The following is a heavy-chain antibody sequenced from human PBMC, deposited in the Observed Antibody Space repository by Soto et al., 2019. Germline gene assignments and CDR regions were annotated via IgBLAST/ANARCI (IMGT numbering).Heavy chain of an antibody. CDR1: FSGSG. Sequence: FSGSGMHWVRQAPGKGLEWLAYISSGSSLIYYADSGKGRFTISRDNAKNSLYLQMNYLRVEDTGVFYCARDKTGQFGQFDYWGQGTLVTVSS. CDR3: ARDKTGQFGQFDY. J-gene: IGHJ4*02. D-gene: IGHD3-10*01. CDR2: ISSGSSLI. V-gene: IGHV3-48*01.